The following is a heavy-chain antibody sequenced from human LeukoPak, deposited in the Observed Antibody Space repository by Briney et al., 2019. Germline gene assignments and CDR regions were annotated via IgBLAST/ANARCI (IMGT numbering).Heavy chain of an antibody. CDR3: GEVVIQGDASDI. J-gene: IGHJ3*02. D-gene: IGHD3-16*02. V-gene: IGHV1-58*02. CDR2: IVVGSGKT. CDR1: AFTFTSSA. Sequence: SVKVSCKASAFTFTSSAMQWVRQARGQRLEWIGWIVVGSGKTNYAQKFQERVTITRDRSTSTAYMELSSLRSEDTALYYCGEVVIQGDASDIWGQGTMVTVSS.